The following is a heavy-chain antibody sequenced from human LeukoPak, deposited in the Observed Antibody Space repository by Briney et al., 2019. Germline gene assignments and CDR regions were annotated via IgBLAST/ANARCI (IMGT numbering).Heavy chain of an antibody. Sequence: GASVKVSCKASGYTFTSYGISWVRQAPGQGLEWMGWISAYNGNINYAQKLQGRVTMTTDTSTSTAYMELRSLRSDDTAVYYCARDLRDYYDSNDAFDIWGQGTMVTVSS. CDR1: GYTFTSYG. D-gene: IGHD3-22*01. J-gene: IGHJ3*02. CDR2: ISAYNGNI. CDR3: ARDLRDYYDSNDAFDI. V-gene: IGHV1-18*01.